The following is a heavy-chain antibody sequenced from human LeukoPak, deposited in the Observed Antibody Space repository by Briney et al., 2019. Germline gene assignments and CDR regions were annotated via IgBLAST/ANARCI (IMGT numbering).Heavy chain of an antibody. CDR1: GFTFSSYG. D-gene: IGHD3-10*01. CDR2: ISYDGSNK. CDR3: AKDREYYYYGMDV. Sequence: GGSLRLSCAASGFTFSSYGMHWVRQAPGKGLEWVAVISYDGSNKYYADSVKGRFTISRDNSKNTLYLQMNSLRAEDTAVYYCAKDREYYYYGMDVWGQGTTVTVSS. V-gene: IGHV3-30*18. J-gene: IGHJ6*02.